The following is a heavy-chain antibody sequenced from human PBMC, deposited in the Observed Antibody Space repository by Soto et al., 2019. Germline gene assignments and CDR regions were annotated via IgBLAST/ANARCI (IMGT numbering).Heavy chain of an antibody. CDR3: ASRDPGTSVDY. Sequence: QVQLQESGPGLVKPSGTLSLTCAVSGGSFTSNNWWTWVRQPPGQGLEWIGEIYRTGSTNYNPSLKRRVTISLDKSEHQFSVKVTSLTAADTAVYSCASRDPGTSVDYWGQGRLVTASS. CDR2: IYRTGST. V-gene: IGHV4-4*02. J-gene: IGHJ4*02. CDR1: GGSFTSNNW. D-gene: IGHD1-7*01.